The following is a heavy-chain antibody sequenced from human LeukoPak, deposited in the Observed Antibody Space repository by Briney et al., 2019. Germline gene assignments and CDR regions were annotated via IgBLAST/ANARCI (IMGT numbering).Heavy chain of an antibody. D-gene: IGHD3-10*01. J-gene: IGHJ3*02. CDR1: GGSFSGYY. CDR3: ARAFWGRITMVRGVIYDAFDI. CDR2: INHSGST. V-gene: IGHV4-34*01. Sequence: SETLSLTCAVYGGSFSGYYWSWIRQPLGKGLEWIGEINHSGSTNYSPSLKSRVTISVDTSKNQFSLKLSSVTAADTAVYYCARAFWGRITMVRGVIYDAFDIWGQGTMVTVSS.